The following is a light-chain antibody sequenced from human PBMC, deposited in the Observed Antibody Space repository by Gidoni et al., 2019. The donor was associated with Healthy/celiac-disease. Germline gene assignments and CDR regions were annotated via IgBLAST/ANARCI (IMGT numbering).Light chain of an antibody. CDR2: GAS. Sequence: IVLTQSPGTLSLSPGERATLSCRASQSVSSSYLAWYQQKPGQAPRLLIYGASSRATGIPDRFSGSGSGTDFTLTISRLEPEDFAVYYCQQYGSSRFGQXTKLEIK. V-gene: IGKV3-20*01. CDR1: QSVSSSY. CDR3: QQYGSSR. J-gene: IGKJ2*01.